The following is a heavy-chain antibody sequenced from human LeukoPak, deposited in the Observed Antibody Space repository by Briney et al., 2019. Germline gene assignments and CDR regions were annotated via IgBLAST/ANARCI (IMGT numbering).Heavy chain of an antibody. Sequence: PGGSLRLSCAASGFTVSSNYMSWVRQAPGKGLEWVSVIYSGGSTYYADSVKGRFTMSRDNSKNTLYLQMNSLRAEDTAVYYCARESVYSSSPNDYWGQRTLVTVSS. D-gene: IGHD6-6*01. CDR3: ARESVYSSSPNDY. V-gene: IGHV3-66*01. CDR1: GFTVSSNY. J-gene: IGHJ4*02. CDR2: IYSGGST.